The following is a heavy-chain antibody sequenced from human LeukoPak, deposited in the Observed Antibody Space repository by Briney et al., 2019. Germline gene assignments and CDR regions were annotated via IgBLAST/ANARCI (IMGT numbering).Heavy chain of an antibody. CDR1: GGSFSGYL. Sequence: SETLSLTCAVYGGSFSGYLWSWIRQPPGKGLEWIGEMNHSGGINYNPSLKSRVTISVDTSKNQFSLKLSSVTAADTAVYYCARGSRYSSSSWLPFGSWYRVAFDYWGQGTLVIVSS. J-gene: IGHJ4*02. D-gene: IGHD6-6*01. CDR2: MNHSGGI. V-gene: IGHV4-34*01. CDR3: ARGSRYSSSSWLPFGSWYRVAFDY.